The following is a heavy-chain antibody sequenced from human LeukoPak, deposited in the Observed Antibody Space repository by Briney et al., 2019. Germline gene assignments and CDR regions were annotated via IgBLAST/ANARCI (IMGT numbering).Heavy chain of an antibody. J-gene: IGHJ5*02. V-gene: IGHV5-51*01. D-gene: IGHD2-8*02. CDR2: IYPGDSEI. CDR1: GYSFTTYW. CDR3: ARRPSGGSTWFDP. Sequence: GNSLKISCKASGYSFTTYWIAWVRQMPGKGLEWMGIIYPGDSEIRYSPSFQGQVTISVDKSISTAYLQWSSLKTSDTAMYYCARRPSGGSTWFDPWGQGTLVTVSS.